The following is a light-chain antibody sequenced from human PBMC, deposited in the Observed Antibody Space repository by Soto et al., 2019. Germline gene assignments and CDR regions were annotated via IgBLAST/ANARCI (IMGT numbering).Light chain of an antibody. CDR1: QDISNY. V-gene: IGKV1-33*01. CDR2: DAS. Sequence: DIQMTQSPSSLSASVGDRVTITCQASQDISNYLNWYQQKPGKAPKLLIYDASNLETGVPSRFNGSGSGTDFTFTISSLQPEDIATYYCQQCDNLRFGPGTKVDIK. J-gene: IGKJ3*01. CDR3: QQCDNLR.